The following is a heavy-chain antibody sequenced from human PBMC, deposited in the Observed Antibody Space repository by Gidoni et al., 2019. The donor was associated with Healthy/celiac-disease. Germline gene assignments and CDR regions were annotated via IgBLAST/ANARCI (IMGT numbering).Heavy chain of an antibody. J-gene: IGHJ3*02. D-gene: IGHD3-22*01. V-gene: IGHV1-69*01. CDR3: ARDRNNGITMTNGYAFDI. CDR2: IIPIFGTA. CDR1: GGTFSSYA. Sequence: QVQLVQSGAEVKKPGSSVKVSCRASGGTFSSYAISWVRQAPGQGLEWMGGIIPIFGTANYAQKFQGRVTITADESTSTAYMELSSLRSEDTAVYYCARDRNNGITMTNGYAFDIWGQGTMVTVSS.